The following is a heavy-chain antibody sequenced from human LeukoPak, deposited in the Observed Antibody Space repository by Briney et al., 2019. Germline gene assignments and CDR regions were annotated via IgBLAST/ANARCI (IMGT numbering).Heavy chain of an antibody. CDR1: GGSISSLTYY. CDR3: AGYSSGWSSGGGY. CDR2: IYYSGTT. J-gene: IGHJ4*02. D-gene: IGHD6-19*01. Sequence: PSETLSLTCTVSGGSISSLTYYWGWIRQPPGKWLEWIASIYYSGTTYYSPSLKSRVTISVNRSNNQFSLRLSSVTAADTAVYFCAGYSSGWSSGGGYWGQGTLVTVSS. V-gene: IGHV4-39*01.